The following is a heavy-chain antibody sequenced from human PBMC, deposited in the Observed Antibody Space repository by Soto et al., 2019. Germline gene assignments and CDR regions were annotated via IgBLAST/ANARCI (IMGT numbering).Heavy chain of an antibody. V-gene: IGHV3-74*01. CDR2: INSDGSSK. Sequence: EVQLLESGGGLVQPGGYPRLSCAASGFTCSSYWMHWVLHAPGKGLVRVSRINSDGSSKYYEDTVKGRFTISRDNAKNKLYLQMNSLRAEDTAVDSCARPLAGNRDYGGQGTLVTFSS. J-gene: IGHJ4*02. CDR1: GFTCSSYW. D-gene: IGHD3-3*02. CDR3: ARPLAGNRDY.